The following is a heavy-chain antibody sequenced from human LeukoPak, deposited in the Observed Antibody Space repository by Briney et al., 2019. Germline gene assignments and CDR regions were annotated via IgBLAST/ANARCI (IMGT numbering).Heavy chain of an antibody. Sequence: AGGSLRLSCAASGFTFSNALMSWVRQAPGKGLEWVGRIKSKTDGGTTDYAAPVKGRFTISRDDSKNTLYLQMNSLKTEDTAVYYCTTFSMIVVVITDWGQGTLVTVSS. CDR1: GFTFSNAL. J-gene: IGHJ4*02. CDR2: IKSKTDGGTT. V-gene: IGHV3-15*01. D-gene: IGHD3-22*01. CDR3: TTFSMIVVVITD.